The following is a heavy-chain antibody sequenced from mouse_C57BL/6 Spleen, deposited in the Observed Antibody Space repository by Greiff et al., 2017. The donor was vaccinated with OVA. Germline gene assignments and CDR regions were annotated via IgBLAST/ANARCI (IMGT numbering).Heavy chain of an antibody. J-gene: IGHJ2*01. D-gene: IGHD2-3*01. CDR3: ARSGYDGYLGDY. Sequence: QVQLQQSGPELVKPGASVKISCKASGYAFSSSWMNWVKQRPGKGLEWIGRIYPGDGDTNYNGKFKGKATLTADKSSSTAYMQLSSLTSEDSAVYFCARSGYDGYLGDYWGQGTTLTVSS. V-gene: IGHV1-82*01. CDR1: GYAFSSSW. CDR2: IYPGDGDT.